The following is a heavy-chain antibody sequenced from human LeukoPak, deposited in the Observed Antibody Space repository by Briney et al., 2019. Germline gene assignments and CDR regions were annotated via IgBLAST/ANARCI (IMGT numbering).Heavy chain of an antibody. V-gene: IGHV3-33*08. D-gene: IGHD1-1*01. CDR2: IWYDGSNK. CDR3: ARQSPLDLYFDY. CDR1: GFTFSSYA. J-gene: IGHJ4*02. Sequence: QTGGSLRLSCAASGFTFSSYAMSWVRQAPGKGLEWVAVIWYDGSNKFYADSAKGRFTVSRDNSKNTLYLQMNSLRAEDTAVFYCARQSPLDLYFDYWGQGTLVTVSS.